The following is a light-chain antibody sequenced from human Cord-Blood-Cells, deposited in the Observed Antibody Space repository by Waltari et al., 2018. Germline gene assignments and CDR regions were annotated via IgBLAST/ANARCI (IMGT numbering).Light chain of an antibody. CDR3: SSYTSSSTYV. Sequence: QSALTQPASVSGSPGNSITISCTGTSSDVGGYNYVSWYQQHPGKAPKPMIYDVSNRPSGFSNRFAGSKSGNTASLTISGLQAEDEADYYCSSYTSSSTYVFGTGTKVTVL. J-gene: IGLJ1*01. CDR2: DVS. CDR1: SSDVGGYNY. V-gene: IGLV2-14*01.